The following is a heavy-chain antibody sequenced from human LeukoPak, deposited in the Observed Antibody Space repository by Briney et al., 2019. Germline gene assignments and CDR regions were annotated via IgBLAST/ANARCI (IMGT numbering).Heavy chain of an antibody. J-gene: IGHJ4*02. CDR1: GYTFTSYA. Sequence: ASVKVSCKASGYTFTSYAMNWARQPPGQGLEWMGMINPIDGNTNRPQKFRGRLTVTRDTSTSTVYMELSSLTSGDTAVYYCAREPTSGSLYFDYWGQGTLVTVSS. CDR2: INPIDGNT. CDR3: AREPTSGSLYFDY. V-gene: IGHV1-46*01. D-gene: IGHD1-26*01.